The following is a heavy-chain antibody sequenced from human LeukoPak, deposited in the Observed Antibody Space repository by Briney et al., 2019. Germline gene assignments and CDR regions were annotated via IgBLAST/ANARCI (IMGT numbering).Heavy chain of an antibody. Sequence: SVKVSCKASGGTFSSYTISWVRQAPGQGLEWMGRIIPILGIANYAQKFQGRVTITADKSTSTAYMELSSLRSEDTAMYYCARVGSSSWPELDYWGQGTLVTVSS. CDR3: ARVGSSSWPELDY. D-gene: IGHD6-13*01. CDR2: IIPILGIA. J-gene: IGHJ4*02. V-gene: IGHV1-69*02. CDR1: GGTFSSYT.